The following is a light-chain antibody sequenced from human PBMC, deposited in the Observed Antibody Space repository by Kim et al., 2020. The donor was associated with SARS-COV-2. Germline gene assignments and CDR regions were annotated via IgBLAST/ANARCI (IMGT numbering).Light chain of an antibody. V-gene: IGLV1-44*01. CDR2: SNA. CDR3: ASWDDSLSGWV. J-gene: IGLJ3*02. Sequence: RITSSCSGSNSDIGSHTVNWYQQFPRTTPKLLIYSNAQRPSRVPDRFSGSKSGTSASLAISELQSEDEADYYCASWDDSLSGWVFGGGTQLTVL. CDR1: NSDIGSHT.